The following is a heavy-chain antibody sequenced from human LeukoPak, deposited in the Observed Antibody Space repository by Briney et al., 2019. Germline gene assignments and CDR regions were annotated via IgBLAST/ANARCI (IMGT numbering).Heavy chain of an antibody. J-gene: IGHJ4*02. V-gene: IGHV3-74*01. CDR3: ARGGNYDYKFDC. D-gene: IGHD5-12*01. Sequence: GGSLRLSCAASGFTFSSYWMHWVRQAPGKGLVWVSRINSDGSSTTYADSVKGRFTISRDNAKNTLYLQMNSLRAEDTAVYYCARGGNYDYKFDCWGQGTLDTVSS. CDR2: INSDGSST. CDR1: GFTFSSYW.